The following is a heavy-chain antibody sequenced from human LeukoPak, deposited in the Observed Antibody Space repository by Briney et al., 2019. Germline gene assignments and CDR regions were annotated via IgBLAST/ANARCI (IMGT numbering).Heavy chain of an antibody. D-gene: IGHD3-22*01. Sequence: PSETLSLTCTVSGGSISGSSYYWGWIRQPPGKGLEWIGSIYYSGSTYYNPSLKSRVTISVDTSKNQFSLKLNSVTATDTAVYYCARQYYYDSSGYQGAFDIWGQGTMVTVSS. CDR1: GGSISGSSYY. V-gene: IGHV4-39*01. CDR2: IYYSGST. CDR3: ARQYYYDSSGYQGAFDI. J-gene: IGHJ3*02.